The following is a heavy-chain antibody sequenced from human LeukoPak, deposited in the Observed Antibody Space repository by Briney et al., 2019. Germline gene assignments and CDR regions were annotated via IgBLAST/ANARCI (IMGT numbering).Heavy chain of an antibody. D-gene: IGHD3-22*01. CDR2: INHSRST. CDR3: ARGPNYYDSSGYSDY. CDR1: GGSFSGYY. Sequence: SETLSLTCAVYGGSFSGYYWSWIRQPPGKGLEWIGGINHSRSTNYNPSLKSRVTISVDTSKNQFSLKLSSVTAADTAVYYCARGPNYYDSSGYSDYWGQGTLVTVPS. V-gene: IGHV4-34*01. J-gene: IGHJ4*02.